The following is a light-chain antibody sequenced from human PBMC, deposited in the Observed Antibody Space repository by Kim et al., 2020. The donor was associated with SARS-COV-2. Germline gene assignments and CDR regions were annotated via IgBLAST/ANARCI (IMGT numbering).Light chain of an antibody. V-gene: IGKV1-27*01. J-gene: IGKJ2*01. CDR2: ATS. Sequence: SVSVGDRDPLPCGASQGFRNYLAWYPQKPGNVPNPLIYATSTLQSGVPSGFSGSGSGTDFTLTISSLQPEDVATYYCQQYNSSHRTCGKGTKLEF. CDR3: QQYNSSHRT. CDR1: QGFRNY.